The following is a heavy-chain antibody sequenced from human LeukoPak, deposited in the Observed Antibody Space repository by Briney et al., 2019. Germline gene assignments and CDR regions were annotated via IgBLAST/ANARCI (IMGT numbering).Heavy chain of an antibody. CDR2: IKQDGSEK. CDR3: RVFAETADY. J-gene: IGHJ4*02. D-gene: IGHD1-1*01. Sequence: PGGSLRLSCAASGFTFSSNSMNWVRQAPGKGLEWVANIKQDGSEKNYVDSVKGRFTISRDNAKNSLYLQMNSLRAEDTAVYYCRVFAETADYWGPGTLVTVSS. CDR1: GFTFSSNS. V-gene: IGHV3-7*01.